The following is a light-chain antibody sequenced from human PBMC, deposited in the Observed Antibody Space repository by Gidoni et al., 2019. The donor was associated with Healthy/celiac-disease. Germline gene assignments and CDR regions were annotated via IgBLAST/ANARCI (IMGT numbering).Light chain of an antibody. CDR1: SSDVGGYNY. CDR3: SSYTSSSTLSSYV. Sequence: QSAVTQPAAGSGAPGQTRTISCTGTSSDVGGYNYGSLYQQHPGKAPKLMIYEVSNRPSGVSNRFSGSKSGNTASLTISGLQAEDEADYYCSSYTSSSTLSSYVFGTGTKVTVL. J-gene: IGLJ1*01. CDR2: EVS. V-gene: IGLV2-14*01.